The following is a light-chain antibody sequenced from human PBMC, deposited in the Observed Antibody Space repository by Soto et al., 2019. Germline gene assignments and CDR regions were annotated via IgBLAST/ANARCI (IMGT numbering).Light chain of an antibody. CDR2: GNS. CDR1: SYNIGASYA. CDR3: QSYDSSLSGSV. V-gene: IGLV1-40*01. Sequence: QSVLTQPPSVSGAPGQRVTISCTGSSYNIGASYAVHWYQQLPGTAPKLLIYGNSNRPSGVPDRFSGSKSGTSASLAITGLQADDEADYYCQSYDSSLSGSVFGGGTKVTVL. J-gene: IGLJ3*02.